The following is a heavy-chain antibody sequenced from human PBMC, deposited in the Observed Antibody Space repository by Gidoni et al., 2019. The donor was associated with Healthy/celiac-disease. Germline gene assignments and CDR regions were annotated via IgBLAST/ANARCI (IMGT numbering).Heavy chain of an antibody. Sequence: EVQLVESGGGLVKPGGSLRRSCAASGFAFSSYSRNWVSQAPGKGLEWVSSISRSSSYISYSYSVKCRFTISRYNAKNALYLQMHSLRAEDTAVYYCARDPPRRSTPRPVDYWGQVTLFTVAS. CDR1: GFAFSSYS. D-gene: IGHD6-6*01. CDR2: ISRSSSYI. V-gene: IGHV3-21*01. J-gene: IGHJ4*02. CDR3: ARDPPRRSTPRPVDY.